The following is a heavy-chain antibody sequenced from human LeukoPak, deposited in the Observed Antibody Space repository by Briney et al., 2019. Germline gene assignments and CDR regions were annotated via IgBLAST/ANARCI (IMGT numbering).Heavy chain of an antibody. V-gene: IGHV1-18*01. Sequence: ASVKVSCKASGYTFTSYGISWVRQAPGQGLEWMGWISAYNGNTNYAQKLQGRVTMTTDTSTSTAYRELRSLRSDDTAVYYCASSPYYYDSSGYYYWGQGTLVTVSS. CDR1: GYTFTSYG. CDR2: ISAYNGNT. J-gene: IGHJ4*02. CDR3: ASSPYYYDSSGYYY. D-gene: IGHD3-22*01.